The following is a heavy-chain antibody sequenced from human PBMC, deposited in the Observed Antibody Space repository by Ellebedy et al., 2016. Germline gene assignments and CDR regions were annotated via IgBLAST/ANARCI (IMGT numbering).Heavy chain of an antibody. CDR3: AKWNGGWYAFVV. J-gene: IGHJ3*01. CDR1: GGSVSSDY. CDR2: VFHTGIT. Sequence: SETLSLTCNVSGGSVSSDYWNWIRRPPGKGLEWIGYVFHTGITSYNPSLKSRVTMSLYKSRSQFSLRLTSVTASDTAVYYCAKWNGGWYAFVVWGQGTMVTVSS. D-gene: IGHD6-19*01. V-gene: IGHV4-59*02.